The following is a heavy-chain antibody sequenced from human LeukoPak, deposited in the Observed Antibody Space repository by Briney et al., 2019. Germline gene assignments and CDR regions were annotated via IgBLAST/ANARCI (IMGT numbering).Heavy chain of an antibody. CDR1: GFTFSSYG. Sequence: GGSLRLSCAASGFTFSSYGMHWVRQAPGKGLEWVACIYPDGTNKDYADSVKGRFIISRDNSKNTLYVQMNSLRAEDTAIYYCAKDWSGNYNWSDPWGQGTLVTVSA. CDR2: IYPDGTNK. V-gene: IGHV3-30*02. J-gene: IGHJ5*02. D-gene: IGHD3-3*01. CDR3: AKDWSGNYNWSDP.